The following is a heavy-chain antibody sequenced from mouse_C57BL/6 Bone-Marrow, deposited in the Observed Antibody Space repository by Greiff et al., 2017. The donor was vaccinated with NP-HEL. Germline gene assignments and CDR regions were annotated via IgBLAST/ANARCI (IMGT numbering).Heavy chain of an antibody. CDR3: ARMDGYLFDY. CDR2: IYPRSGNT. J-gene: IGHJ2*01. D-gene: IGHD2-3*01. CDR1: GYTFTSYG. Sequence: QVQLKQSGAELARPGASVKLSCKASGYTFTSYGISWVKQRTGQGLEWIGEIYPRSGNTYYNEKFKGKATLTADKSSSTAYMELRSLTSEDSAVYFCARMDGYLFDYWGQGTTLTVSS. V-gene: IGHV1-81*01.